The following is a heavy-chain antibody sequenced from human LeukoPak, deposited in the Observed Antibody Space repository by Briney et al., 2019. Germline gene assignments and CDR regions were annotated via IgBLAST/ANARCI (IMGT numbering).Heavy chain of an antibody. CDR1: GFTFSSYA. Sequence: GGSLRLSCAASGFTFSSYAMSWVRQAPGKGLEWVSAISGSGGSTYYADSVKGRFTISRDNSKNTLYLQMNSLRAEDTAVYYCARSPRRSGYYFDYWGQGTLVTVSS. D-gene: IGHD3-3*01. V-gene: IGHV3-23*01. CDR2: ISGSGGST. J-gene: IGHJ4*02. CDR3: ARSPRRSGYYFDY.